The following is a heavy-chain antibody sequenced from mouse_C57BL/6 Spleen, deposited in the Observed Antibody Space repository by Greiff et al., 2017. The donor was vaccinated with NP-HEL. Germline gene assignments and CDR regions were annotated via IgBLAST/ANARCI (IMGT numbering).Heavy chain of an antibody. CDR1: GFTFSSYA. CDR3: ARERVTTVVATNGYFDV. D-gene: IGHD1-1*01. J-gene: IGHJ1*03. V-gene: IGHV5-4*01. CDR2: ISDGGSYT. Sequence: EVQGVESGGGLVKPGGSLKLSCAASGFTFSSYAMSWVRQTPEKRLEWVATISDGGSYTYYPDNVKGRFTISRDNAKNNLYLQMSHLKSEDTAMYYCARERVTTVVATNGYFDVWGTGTTVTVSS.